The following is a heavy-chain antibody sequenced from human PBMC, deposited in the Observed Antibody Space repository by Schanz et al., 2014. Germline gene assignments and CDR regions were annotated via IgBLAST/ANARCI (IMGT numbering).Heavy chain of an antibody. J-gene: IGHJ3*02. Sequence: QVQLVESGGGVVQPGRSLRLSCAASGITLSGYGLHWVRQAPGKGLEWVGFISFDGRNTGYAHSVKGRFTISRDNSKNALSLQMDSLRAEDTAVDDCARGNNTAVRGGDEGAFDTWGQGTMVTVSS. V-gene: IGHV3-30*03. CDR2: ISFDGRNT. CDR1: GITLSGYG. D-gene: IGHD3-10*01. CDR3: ARGNNTAVRGGDEGAFDT.